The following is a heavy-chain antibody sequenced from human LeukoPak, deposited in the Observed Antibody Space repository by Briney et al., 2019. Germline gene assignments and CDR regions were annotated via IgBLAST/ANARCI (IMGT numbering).Heavy chain of an antibody. J-gene: IGHJ3*02. CDR1: GFTFSSYA. Sequence: PGGSLRLSCAASGFTFSSYAMSWVRQAPGKGLEWVSAISGSGGSTYYADSVKGRFTISRDNSKNTLYLQMNSLRAEDTAVYYCATTQRLVDAFDIWGQGTMVTVSS. CDR2: ISGSGGST. CDR3: ATTQRLVDAFDI. V-gene: IGHV3-23*01. D-gene: IGHD6-13*01.